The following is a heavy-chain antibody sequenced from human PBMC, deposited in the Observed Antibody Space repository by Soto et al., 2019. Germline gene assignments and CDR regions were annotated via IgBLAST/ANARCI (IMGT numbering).Heavy chain of an antibody. CDR1: GYTFTGYY. D-gene: IGHD6-6*01. CDR2: INPNSGGT. CDR3: ARVRDSSSEAFDI. J-gene: IGHJ3*02. Sequence: GPSVKVSCKASGYTFTGYYMHWVRQAPGQGLEWMGWINPNSGGTNYAQKFQGRVTMTRDTSISTAYMELSRLRSDDTAVYYCARVRDSSSEAFDIWGQGTMVTVSS. V-gene: IGHV1-2*02.